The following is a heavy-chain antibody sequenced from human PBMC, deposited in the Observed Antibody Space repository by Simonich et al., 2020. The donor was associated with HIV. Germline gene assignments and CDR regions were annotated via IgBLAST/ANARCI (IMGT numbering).Heavy chain of an antibody. CDR3: ARDGRKGSSTSCSDY. CDR2: ISSSSSYI. Sequence: EVQLVESGGGLVKPGGSLRLSCAASGFTFSSYSMNWVRQAPGKGLEWVSSISSSSSYIYYADSVKVRFTISRDNAKNSMYLQMNSLRAEDTAVYYCARDGRKGSSTSCSDYWGQGTLVTVSS. CDR1: GFTFSSYS. V-gene: IGHV3-21*01. J-gene: IGHJ4*02. D-gene: IGHD2-2*01.